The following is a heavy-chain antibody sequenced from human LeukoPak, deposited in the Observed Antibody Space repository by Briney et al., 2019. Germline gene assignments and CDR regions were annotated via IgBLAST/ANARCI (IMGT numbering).Heavy chain of an antibody. CDR3: AAVRFLEWLSN. D-gene: IGHD3-3*01. CDR1: GFTFSSYA. CDR2: ISGSGGST. V-gene: IGHV3-23*01. J-gene: IGHJ4*02. Sequence: PGGSLRLSCAASGFTFSSYAMSWVRQAPGKGLEWVSAISGSGGSTYYADSVKGRFTISRDNSKNTLYLQMNSLRAEDAAVYYCAAVRFLEWLSNWGQGTLVTVSS.